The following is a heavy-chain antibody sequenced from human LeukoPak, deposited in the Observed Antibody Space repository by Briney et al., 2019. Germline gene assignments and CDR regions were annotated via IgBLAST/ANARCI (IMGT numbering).Heavy chain of an antibody. J-gene: IGHJ6*02. CDR2: INPSGGST. CDR3: ARRAAAGTLFSYYYYGMDV. CDR1: GYTFTSYY. D-gene: IGHD6-13*01. Sequence: GASVKVSCKASGYTFTSYYMHWVRQAPGQGLEWMGIINPSGGSTSYAQKFQGRVTMTRDTSTSTVYMELSSLRSEDTAVYYCARRAAAGTLFSYYYYGMDVWGQGTTVTVSS. V-gene: IGHV1-46*01.